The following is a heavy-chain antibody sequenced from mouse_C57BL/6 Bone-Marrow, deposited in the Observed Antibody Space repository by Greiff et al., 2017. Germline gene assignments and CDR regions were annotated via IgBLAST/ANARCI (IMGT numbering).Heavy chain of an antibody. CDR2: IDPENGDT. D-gene: IGHD1-1*01. J-gene: IGHJ1*03. Sequence: EVQLQQSGAELVRPGASVKLSCTASGFNIKDDYMHWVKQRPEQGLEWIGWIDPENGDTEYASKFQGKATITADTSSNTAYLQLSSLTSEDTAVYYCTTWNTTVVANWYFDVWGTGTTVTVSS. V-gene: IGHV14-4*01. CDR3: TTWNTTVVANWYFDV. CDR1: GFNIKDDY.